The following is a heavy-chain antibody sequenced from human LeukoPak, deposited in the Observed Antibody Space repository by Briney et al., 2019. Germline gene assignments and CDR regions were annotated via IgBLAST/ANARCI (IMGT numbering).Heavy chain of an antibody. CDR1: GGSISSYY. J-gene: IGHJ4*02. CDR3: ARQGELAIDY. Sequence: SETLSLTCTVSGGSISSYYWSWIRQSPGKGLEWFGIIYNTGRTNYNPSLQSRVTMSIDTSKNQFSLKLSAVTAADTAVYYCARQGELAIDYWGQGTLVTASS. D-gene: IGHD1-26*01. CDR2: IYNTGRT. V-gene: IGHV4-59*08.